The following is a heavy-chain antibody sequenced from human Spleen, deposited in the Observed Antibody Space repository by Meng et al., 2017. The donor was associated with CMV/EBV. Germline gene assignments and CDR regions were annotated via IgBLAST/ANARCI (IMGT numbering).Heavy chain of an antibody. CDR3: ARLIGGNSGIFDY. J-gene: IGHJ4*02. CDR1: GYSFTSYW. Sequence: GGSLRLSCKGSGYSFTSYWIGWVRQMPGKGLEWMGIIYPDDSDTTYNPSFQGQVTFSVDKSINTAYLEWSSLKVSDTATYYCARLIGGNSGIFDYWGQGTLVTVSS. D-gene: IGHD3-10*01. CDR2: IYPDDSDT. V-gene: IGHV5-51*01.